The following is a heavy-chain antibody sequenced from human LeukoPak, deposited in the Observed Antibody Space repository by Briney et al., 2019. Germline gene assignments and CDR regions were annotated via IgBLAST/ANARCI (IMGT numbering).Heavy chain of an antibody. CDR3: AKGITRGDI. CDR2: IKHDGSEK. D-gene: IGHD3-10*01. J-gene: IGHJ3*02. Sequence: GGSLRLSCAASGFTFSDYSMSWVRQAPRPGLELVANIKHDGSEKYYVDSVKGRFTISRDNAKNSLYLQMNSLRAEDTAVYYCAKGITRGDIWGQGTMVTVSS. V-gene: IGHV3-7*03. CDR1: GFTFSDYS.